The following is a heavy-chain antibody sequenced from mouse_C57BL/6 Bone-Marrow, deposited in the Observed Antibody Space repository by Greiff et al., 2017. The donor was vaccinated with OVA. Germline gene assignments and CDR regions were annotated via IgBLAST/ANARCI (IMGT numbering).Heavy chain of an antibody. D-gene: IGHD1-1*01. CDR3: ARYRSSYGGYYFDY. CDR2: IRNKANGYTT. J-gene: IGHJ2*01. CDR1: GFTFTDYY. Sequence: EVQGVESGGGLVQPGGSLSLSCAASGFTFTDYYMSWVRQPPGKALEWLGFIRNKANGYTTEYSASVKGRFTISRDNSQSILYLQMNALRAEDSATYYCARYRSSYGGYYFDYWGQGTTLTVSS. V-gene: IGHV7-3*01.